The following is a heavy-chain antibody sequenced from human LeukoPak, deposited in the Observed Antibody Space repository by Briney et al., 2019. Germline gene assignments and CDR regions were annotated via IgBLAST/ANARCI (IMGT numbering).Heavy chain of an antibody. CDR3: ARAVSGRFDY. V-gene: IGHV4-59*08. J-gene: IGHJ4*02. D-gene: IGHD6-19*01. CDR1: GGSMSPYH. CDR2: IYYRGST. Sequence: WETLSLTCTVSGGSMSPYHWGWIREPPGEGGEGTGYIYYRGSTNYNPSLKTRVTISVDTSNNQFSLQLSSVPAADTAIYYCARAVSGRFDYWGQGTLVTVSS.